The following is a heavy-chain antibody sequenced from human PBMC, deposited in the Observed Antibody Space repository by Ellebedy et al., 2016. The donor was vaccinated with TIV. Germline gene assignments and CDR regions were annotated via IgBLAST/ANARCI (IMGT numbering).Heavy chain of an antibody. CDR3: AREGTYYYGSGSGNWFDP. CDR1: GGTFSSYA. V-gene: IGHV1-8*03. D-gene: IGHD3-10*01. J-gene: IGHJ5*02. Sequence: AASVKVSCKASGGTFSSYAISWVRQAPGQGLEWMGWMNPNSGNTGYAQKFQGRVTITRNTSISTAYMELSSLRSEDTAVYYCAREGTYYYGSGSGNWFDPWGQGTLVTVSS. CDR2: MNPNSGNT.